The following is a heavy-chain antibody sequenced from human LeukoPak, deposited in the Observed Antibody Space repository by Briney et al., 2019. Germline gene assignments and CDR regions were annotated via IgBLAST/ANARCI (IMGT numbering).Heavy chain of an antibody. CDR2: ISSGGSTI. Sequence: PGGSLRLSCAASGFTFSDYYMSWIRQAPGKGLEWVSYISSGGSTIYYADSVKGRFTISRDNAKNSLYLQMNSLRAEDTAVYYCARDVGDKNSITIFGVVITGWFDPWGQGTLVTVSS. CDR3: ARDVGDKNSITIFGVVITGWFDP. D-gene: IGHD3-3*01. CDR1: GFTFSDYY. J-gene: IGHJ5*02. V-gene: IGHV3-11*01.